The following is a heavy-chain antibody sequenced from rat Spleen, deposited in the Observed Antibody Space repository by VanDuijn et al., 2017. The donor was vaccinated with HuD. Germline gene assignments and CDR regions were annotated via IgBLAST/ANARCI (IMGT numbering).Heavy chain of an antibody. CDR3: ARHKTWYYVMDA. J-gene: IGHJ4*01. V-gene: IGHV5-25*01. CDR2: ISPSGGST. CDR1: GFTFSNYD. Sequence: EVQLVESGGGLVQPGRSLKLSCAASGFTFSNYDMAWVRQAPTKGLEWVASISPSGGSTYYRDSVKGRFTVSRDNAKSTLYLQMDSLRSEDTATYYCARHKTWYYVMDAWGQGASVTVSS.